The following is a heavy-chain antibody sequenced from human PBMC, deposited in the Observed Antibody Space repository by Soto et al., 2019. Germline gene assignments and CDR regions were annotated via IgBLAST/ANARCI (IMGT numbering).Heavy chain of an antibody. Sequence: SETLSLTCAVYGGSFSGYYWSWIRQPPGKGLEWIGEINHSGSTNYNPSLKIRVTISVDTSKNQFSLKLSSVTAADTAVYYCARGFYGSGSYYSFDYWGQGTLVTVSS. V-gene: IGHV4-34*01. CDR2: INHSGST. CDR1: GGSFSGYY. J-gene: IGHJ4*02. D-gene: IGHD3-10*01. CDR3: ARGFYGSGSYYSFDY.